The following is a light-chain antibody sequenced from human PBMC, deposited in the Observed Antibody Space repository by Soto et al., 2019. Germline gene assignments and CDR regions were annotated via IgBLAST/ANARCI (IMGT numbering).Light chain of an antibody. CDR3: SSYAGRITLV. Sequence: QSVLTQTASVSGSPGQSITMSCTGSRSDVGGYNLVSWYQQHPGKAPKLLISDDNKRPSGVSDRFSGSKSGNTASLTISGLQAEDEADYYCSSYAGRITLVFGGGTKLTVL. J-gene: IGLJ2*01. CDR2: DDN. CDR1: RSDVGGYNL. V-gene: IGLV2-23*01.